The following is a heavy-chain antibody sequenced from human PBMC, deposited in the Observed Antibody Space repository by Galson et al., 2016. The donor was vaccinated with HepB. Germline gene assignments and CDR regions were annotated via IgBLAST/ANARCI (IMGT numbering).Heavy chain of an antibody. V-gene: IGHV4-34*01. CDR2: INYSGST. J-gene: IGHJ5*02. D-gene: IGHD2-15*01. CDR1: GGSFNGYY. CDR3: AKICSGGSCREGP. Sequence: SETLSLTCALHGGSFNGYYWSWVRQSPGKGLEWIGEINYSGSTKYSPSLESRVTISVDTSKKQFSLNLTSVTAADTAVYYCAKICSGGSCREGPWGQGTLVTVSS.